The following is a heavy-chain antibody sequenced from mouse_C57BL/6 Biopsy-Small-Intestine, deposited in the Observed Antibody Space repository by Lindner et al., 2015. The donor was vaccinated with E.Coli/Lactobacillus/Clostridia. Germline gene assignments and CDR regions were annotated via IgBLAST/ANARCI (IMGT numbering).Heavy chain of an antibody. CDR3: ARIYYDYLYYFGL. CDR1: GYAFSSSW. D-gene: IGHD2-4*01. J-gene: IGHJ2*01. Sequence: VQLQESGPELVKPGASVKISCKASGYAFSSSWMNWVKQRPGKGLEWIGRIYPGDGDTKYNGKFKGKATLTADKSSSTAYMQLSSLTSEDSAVYFCARIYYDYLYYFGLLGPRHHSHSLL. CDR2: IYPGDGDT. V-gene: IGHV1-82*01.